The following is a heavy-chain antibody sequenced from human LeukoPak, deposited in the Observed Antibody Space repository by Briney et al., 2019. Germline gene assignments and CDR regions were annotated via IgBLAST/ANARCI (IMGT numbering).Heavy chain of an antibody. J-gene: IGHJ4*02. CDR3: ATSNYDSSGYYSPHLDY. Sequence: EASVKVSCKVSGYTLTELSMHWVRQAPGKGLEWMGGFDPEDGETIYAQKFQGRVTMTEDTSTDTAYMELSSLRSEDTAVYYCATSNYDSSGYYSPHLDYWGQGTLVTVSS. CDR2: FDPEDGET. V-gene: IGHV1-24*01. CDR1: GYTLTELS. D-gene: IGHD3-22*01.